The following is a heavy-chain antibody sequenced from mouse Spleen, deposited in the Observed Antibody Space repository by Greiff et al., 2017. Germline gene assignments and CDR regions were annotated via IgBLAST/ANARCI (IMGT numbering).Heavy chain of an antibody. Sequence: QVQLKQSGAELAKPGASVKLSCKASGYTFTSYWMHWVKQRPGQGLEWIGYINPSSGYTKYNQKFKDKATLTADKSSSTAYMQLSSLTYEDSAVYYCARLGDYDYDGRSPWFAYWGQGTLVTVSA. D-gene: IGHD2-4*01. CDR3: ARLGDYDYDGRSPWFAY. J-gene: IGHJ3*01. V-gene: IGHV1-7*01. CDR2: INPSSGYT. CDR1: GYTFTSYW.